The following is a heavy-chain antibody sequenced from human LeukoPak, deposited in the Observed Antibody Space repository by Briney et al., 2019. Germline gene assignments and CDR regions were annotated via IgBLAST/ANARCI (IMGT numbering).Heavy chain of an antibody. J-gene: IGHJ4*02. CDR3: AKGAHNWNGWAYFDY. D-gene: IGHD1-20*01. V-gene: IGHV3-30*18. CDR2: ISYNGSNK. CDR1: GFTFSSYG. Sequence: GRSLRLSCAASGFTFSSYGMHWVRQAPGKGLEWVAVISYNGSNKYYADSVKGRFTISRDNSKNTLYLQMNSLRAEDTAVYYCAKGAHNWNGWAYFDYWGQGTLVTVSS.